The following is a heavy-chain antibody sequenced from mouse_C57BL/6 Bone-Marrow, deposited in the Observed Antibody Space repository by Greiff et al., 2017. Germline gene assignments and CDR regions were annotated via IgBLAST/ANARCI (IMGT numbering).Heavy chain of an antibody. CDR3: ARGDYYGSSYGSSWFAY. CDR2: INPGSGGT. D-gene: IGHD1-1*01. CDR1: GYAFTNYL. J-gene: IGHJ3*01. V-gene: IGHV1-54*01. Sequence: QVQLQQSGAELVRPGTSVKVSCKASGYAFTNYLIEWVKQRPGQGLEWIGVINPGSGGTNYNEKFKGKATLTADKSSSTAYMQLSSLTSEGSAVYFCARGDYYGSSYGSSWFAYWGQGTLVTVSA.